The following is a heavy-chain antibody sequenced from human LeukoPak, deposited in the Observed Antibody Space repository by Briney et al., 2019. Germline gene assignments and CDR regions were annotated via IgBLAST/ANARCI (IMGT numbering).Heavy chain of an antibody. D-gene: IGHD3-22*01. Sequence: SETLSLTCTVSGGSISSYYWSWIRQPPGKGLEWIGYIYYSGSTNYNPSLKSRVTISVDTSKNQFSLKLSSVTAADTAVYYCARRHSTYYYDSSGYHYYYYYGMDVWGQGTTVIVSS. CDR1: GGSISSYY. CDR3: ARRHSTYYYDSSGYHYYYYYGMDV. CDR2: IYYSGST. V-gene: IGHV4-59*08. J-gene: IGHJ6*02.